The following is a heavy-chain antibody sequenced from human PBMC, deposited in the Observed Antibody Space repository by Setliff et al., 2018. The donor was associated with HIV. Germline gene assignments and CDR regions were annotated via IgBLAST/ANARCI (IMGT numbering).Heavy chain of an antibody. D-gene: IGHD3-22*01. CDR2: INPNIGGT. V-gene: IGHV1-2*02. Sequence: ASVKVSCKASGYTFTGYYMHWVRQAPGQGLEWMGWINPNIGGTNFAQKFQGRVTMTRDTSISTAYMELNNLKFEDTAVYYCARARRDSYDRGRRNHYYIDVWGKGTTVTVSS. CDR1: GYTFTGYY. CDR3: ARARRDSYDRGRRNHYYIDV. J-gene: IGHJ6*03.